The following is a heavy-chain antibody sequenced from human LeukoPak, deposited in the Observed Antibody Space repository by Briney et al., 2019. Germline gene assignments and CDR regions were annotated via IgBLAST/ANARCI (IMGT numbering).Heavy chain of an antibody. Sequence: GGSLRLSCAASGFTFSSYAMSWVRQAPGKGLEWVSAISGSGGSTYYADSVKGRFTISRDSSKNTLYLQMNSLRAEDTAVYYCAKVRYGENYYYYYYMDVWGKGTTVTVSS. V-gene: IGHV3-23*01. D-gene: IGHD4/OR15-4a*01. J-gene: IGHJ6*03. CDR1: GFTFSSYA. CDR2: ISGSGGST. CDR3: AKVRYGENYYYYYYMDV.